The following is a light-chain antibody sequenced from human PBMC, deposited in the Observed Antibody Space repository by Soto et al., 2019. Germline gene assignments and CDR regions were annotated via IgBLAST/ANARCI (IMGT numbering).Light chain of an antibody. V-gene: IGKV3-20*01. CDR3: QQYGSSPLT. J-gene: IGKJ4*01. CDR1: QSVSSSY. Sequence: EIVSTQSPGTLSLSPGERATLSCRASQSVSSSYLAWYQQEPGQAPRLLIYGASSRATGIPDRFSGSGSGTDFTLTISRLEPEDFAVYYCQQYGSSPLTFGGGTKVDIK. CDR2: GAS.